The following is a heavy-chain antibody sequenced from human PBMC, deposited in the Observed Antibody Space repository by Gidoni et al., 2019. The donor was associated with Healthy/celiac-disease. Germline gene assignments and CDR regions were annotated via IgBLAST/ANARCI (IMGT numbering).Heavy chain of an antibody. D-gene: IGHD2-15*01. J-gene: IGHJ3*02. Sequence: EVQLLESGGGLVQPGGSLRLSCAASGFTFSSYAMSWVRQAPGKGLEWVSAISGSGGSTYYADSVKGRFTISRDNSKNTLYLQMNSLRAEDTAVYYCAKVGGYCSGGSCYSWGAFDIWGQGTMVTVSS. V-gene: IGHV3-23*01. CDR1: GFTFSSYA. CDR3: AKVGGYCSGGSCYSWGAFDI. CDR2: ISGSGGST.